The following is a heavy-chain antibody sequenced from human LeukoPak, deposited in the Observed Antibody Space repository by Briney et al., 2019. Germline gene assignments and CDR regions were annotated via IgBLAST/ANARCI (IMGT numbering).Heavy chain of an antibody. V-gene: IGHV3-23*01. CDR2: ISGSGGST. Sequence: PGGSLRLSCAASGFTFSCYAMSWVRQAPGKGLEWVSAISGSGGSTYYADSVKGRFTISRDNSKNTLYLQMNSLRAEDTAVYYCAKSLWYAETYYFDYWGQGTLVTVSS. CDR3: AKSLWYAETYYFDY. J-gene: IGHJ4*02. D-gene: IGHD3-10*01. CDR1: GFTFSCYA.